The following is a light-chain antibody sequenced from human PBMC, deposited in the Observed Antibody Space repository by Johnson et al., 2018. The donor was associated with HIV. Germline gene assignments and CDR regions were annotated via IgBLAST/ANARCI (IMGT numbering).Light chain of an antibody. CDR1: SSNIGNNY. CDR2: DNN. V-gene: IGLV1-51*01. Sequence: QLVLTQPPSVSAAPGQKVTISCSGSSSNIGNNYVSWYQQLPGTAPKLLIYDNNKRPSGIPDRLSGSKSGTSATLGITGLQTGDEADYYCGTWDSSLSALYVVGTGTKVTVL. J-gene: IGLJ1*01. CDR3: GTWDSSLSALYV.